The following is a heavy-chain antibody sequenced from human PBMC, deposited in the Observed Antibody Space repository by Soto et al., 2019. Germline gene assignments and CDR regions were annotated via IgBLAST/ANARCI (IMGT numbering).Heavy chain of an antibody. CDR3: ARAVRAAAGTFDY. J-gene: IGHJ4*02. Sequence: PGGSLRLSCAASGFTFSSYWMHWVRQAPGKGLVWVSRINSDGSSTSYADSVRGRFTISRDNAKNTLYLQMNSLRAEDTAAYYCARAVRAAAGTFDYWGQGPLVTVSS. CDR2: INSDGSST. V-gene: IGHV3-74*01. D-gene: IGHD6-13*01. CDR1: GFTFSSYW.